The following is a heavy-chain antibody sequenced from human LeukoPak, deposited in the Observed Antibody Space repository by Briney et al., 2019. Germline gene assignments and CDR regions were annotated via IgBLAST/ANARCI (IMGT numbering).Heavy chain of an antibody. D-gene: IGHD3-3*01. CDR1: GGSISSGGYS. J-gene: IGHJ5*02. Sequence: SETLSLTCTVSGGSISSGGYSWTWIRQHSGKGLEWIGYIYYTGSTYYNPSLKSRVTISVDTSKNQFSLKLSSVTAADTAVYYCARETIFDWFDPWGQGTLVTVSS. V-gene: IGHV4-31*03. CDR2: IYYTGST. CDR3: ARETIFDWFDP.